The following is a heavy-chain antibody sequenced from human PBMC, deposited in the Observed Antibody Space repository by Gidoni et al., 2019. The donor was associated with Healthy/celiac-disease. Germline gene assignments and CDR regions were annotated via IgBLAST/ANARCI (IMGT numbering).Heavy chain of an antibody. CDR2: ISYDGSNK. J-gene: IGHJ4*02. V-gene: IGHV3-30*18. CDR3: AKDRRRSYRIAVAGFFDY. CDR1: GFTFRTYA. Sequence: QVQLLESGGGVVQPGRSLRLSCAASGFTFRTYALPWVRQAPGKGLEWVAVISYDGSNKYYADSVKGRFTISRDNSKNTLYLQMNSLRAEDTAVDYCAKDRRRSYRIAVAGFFDYWGQGTLVTVSS. D-gene: IGHD6-19*01.